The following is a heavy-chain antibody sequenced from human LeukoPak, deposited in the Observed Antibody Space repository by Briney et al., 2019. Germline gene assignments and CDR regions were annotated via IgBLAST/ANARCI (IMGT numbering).Heavy chain of an antibody. D-gene: IGHD6-6*01. Sequence: GGSLRLSCAASVFTFSSYSMHWVRQAPGKGLEWVAVISYDGSNKYYADSVKGRFTISRDNSKNTLYLQMNSLRAEDTAVYYCARPQGYSSSPHTPPFDYWGQGTLVTVSS. J-gene: IGHJ4*02. CDR1: VFTFSSYS. CDR2: ISYDGSNK. CDR3: ARPQGYSSSPHTPPFDY. V-gene: IGHV3-30*04.